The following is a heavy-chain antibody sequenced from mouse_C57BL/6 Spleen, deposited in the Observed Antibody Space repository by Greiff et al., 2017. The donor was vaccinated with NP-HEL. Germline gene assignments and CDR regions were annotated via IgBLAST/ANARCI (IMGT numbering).Heavy chain of an antibody. J-gene: IGHJ3*01. V-gene: IGHV1-64*01. CDR2: IHPNSGST. CDR3: ARSDGYDQAWFAY. D-gene: IGHD2-2*01. CDR1: GYTFTSYW. Sequence: QVQLQQPGAELVKPGASVKLSCKASGYTFTSYWMHWVKQRPGQGLEWIGMIHPNSGSTNYNEKFKSKATLTVDKSSSTAYMQLSSLTSEDSAVYYCARSDGYDQAWFAYWGQGTLVTVSA.